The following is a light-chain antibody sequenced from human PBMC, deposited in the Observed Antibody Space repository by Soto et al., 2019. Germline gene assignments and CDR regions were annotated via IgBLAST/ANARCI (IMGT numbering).Light chain of an antibody. CDR1: QNIDIF. Sequence: IQMTQSPSSLSASVGDRVTITCRASQNIDIFLNWYQQRPGKAPKLLISATSSLQSGVPSRFSGSGSGTDFTLTISSLQPEDFVLYYCQQTYSSITFGGGTKVDIK. CDR2: ATS. J-gene: IGKJ4*01. CDR3: QQTYSSIT. V-gene: IGKV1-39*01.